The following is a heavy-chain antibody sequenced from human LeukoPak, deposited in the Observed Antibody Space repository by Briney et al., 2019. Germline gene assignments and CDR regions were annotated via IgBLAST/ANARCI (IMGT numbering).Heavy chain of an antibody. D-gene: IGHD5-12*01. CDR3: ARGRGYENWGGYYYYGMDV. J-gene: IGHJ6*02. CDR2: IYYSGST. CDR1: GGSISSYY. V-gene: IGHV4-59*01. Sequence: SETLSLTCTVSGGSISSYYWSWIRQPPGKGLEWIGYIYYSGSTNYNPSLKSRVTISVDTSKNQFSLRLSSVTAADTAVYFCARGRGYENWGGYYYYGMDVWGPGTTVTVSS.